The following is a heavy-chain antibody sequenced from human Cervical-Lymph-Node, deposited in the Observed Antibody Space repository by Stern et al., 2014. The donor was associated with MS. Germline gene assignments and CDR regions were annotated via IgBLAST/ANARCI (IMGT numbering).Heavy chain of an antibody. D-gene: IGHD6-13*01. CDR2: IYYSGST. V-gene: IGHV4-59*01. CDR3: ARGYSSSWYWFDS. Sequence: VQLVESGPGLVKPSETLSLTCTVSGGSISSYYWSWIRQPPGKGLEGIGYIYYSGSTNYTPSLKSRVTISVDTSKNQFSLKLSSVTAADTAVYFCARGYSSSWYWFDSWGQGTQVTVSS. J-gene: IGHJ5*01. CDR1: GGSISSYY.